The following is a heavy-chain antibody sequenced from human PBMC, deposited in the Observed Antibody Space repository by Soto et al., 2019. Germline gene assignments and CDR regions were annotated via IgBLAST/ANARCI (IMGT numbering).Heavy chain of an antibody. J-gene: IGHJ4*02. Sequence: ASVKVSCKASGYTFTGYYMHWVRQAPGQGLEWMGWINPNSGGTNYAQKFQGRVTMTRDTSISTAYMELSRLRSDDTAAYYCARDLGYSYGYYYWGQGTLVTVSS. V-gene: IGHV1-2*02. CDR2: INPNSGGT. CDR1: GYTFTGYY. CDR3: ARDLGYSYGYYY. D-gene: IGHD5-18*01.